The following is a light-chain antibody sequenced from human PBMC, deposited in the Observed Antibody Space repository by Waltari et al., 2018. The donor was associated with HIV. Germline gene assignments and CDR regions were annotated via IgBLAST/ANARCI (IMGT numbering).Light chain of an antibody. V-gene: IGLV1-47*01. Sequence: QSVLTQPPSASGTPGQRVTLSCSGSSATVGNTVYWYQQLQGTAPKVLIYRDNQRPSGVPDRFSGSRSGTSASLDVSGLRSEDEANYFCAAWDDILSGWVFGGGTKLTVL. CDR1: SATVGNT. J-gene: IGLJ3*02. CDR3: AAWDDILSGWV. CDR2: RDN.